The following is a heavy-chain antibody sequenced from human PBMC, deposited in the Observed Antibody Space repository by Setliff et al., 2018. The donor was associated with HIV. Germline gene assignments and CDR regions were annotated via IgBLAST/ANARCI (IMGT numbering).Heavy chain of an antibody. CDR3: ARDGVIAAAGTDWFDP. CDR1: GDTFSIHP. D-gene: IGHD6-13*01. CDR2: IVPVFGTTKFA. J-gene: IGHJ5*02. Sequence: SVKVSCKASGDTFSIHPISWVRQAPGRGLEWIGGIVPVFGTTKFANYAQKFQGRVTITADESTSTAYMELSSLRSEDTAVYYCARDGVIAAAGTDWFDPWGQGTLVTV. V-gene: IGHV1-69*13.